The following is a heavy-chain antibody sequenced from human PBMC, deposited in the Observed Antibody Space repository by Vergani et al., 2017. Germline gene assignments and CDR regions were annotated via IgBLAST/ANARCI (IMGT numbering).Heavy chain of an antibody. Sequence: QVQLVQSGAEVKKPGSSVKVSCKASGGTFSSYAISWVRQAPGQGLEWMGGIIPNSGGTNYAQKFQGRVTMTRDTSISTAYMELSRLRSDDTAVYYCARASGWGDYWGQGTLVTVSS. CDR2: IIPNSGGT. J-gene: IGHJ4*02. D-gene: IGHD6-19*01. CDR1: GGTFSSYA. CDR3: ARASGWGDY. V-gene: IGHV1-2*02.